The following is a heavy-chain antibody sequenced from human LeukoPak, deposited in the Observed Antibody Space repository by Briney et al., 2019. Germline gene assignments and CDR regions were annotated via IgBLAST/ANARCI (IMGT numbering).Heavy chain of an antibody. CDR3: ARDLYLSPTTVTTAPRYYYYGMDV. J-gene: IGHJ6*02. D-gene: IGHD4-17*01. CDR1: GDSVSSNSAA. V-gene: IGHV6-1*01. Sequence: SQTLSLTCAISGDSVSSNSAAWNWIRQSPSRGLEWLGRTYYRSKWYNDYAVSVKSRITISPDTSKNQFSLQLNSVTPEDTAVYYCARDLYLSPTTVTTAPRYYYYGMDVWGQGTTVTVSS. CDR2: TYYRSKWYN.